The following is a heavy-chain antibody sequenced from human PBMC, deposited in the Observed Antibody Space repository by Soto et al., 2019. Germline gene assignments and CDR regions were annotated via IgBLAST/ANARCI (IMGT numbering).Heavy chain of an antibody. D-gene: IGHD3-10*01. CDR3: AKGATRFIDY. Sequence: EVQLVESGGGLVQPGRSLRLSCVASGFTFDESVMHWVRQVSGKGLEWVSGISWNSGYIGYADSVEGRFTISRDNAKNSLYLQMNSLRADDTALYYCAKGATRFIDYWGQGNLVTVSS. J-gene: IGHJ4*02. V-gene: IGHV3-9*01. CDR2: ISWNSGYI. CDR1: GFTFDESV.